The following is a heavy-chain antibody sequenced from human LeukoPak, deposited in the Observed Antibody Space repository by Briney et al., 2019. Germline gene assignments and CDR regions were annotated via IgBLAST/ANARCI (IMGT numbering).Heavy chain of an antibody. CDR2: INPNSGGT. D-gene: IGHD1-26*01. V-gene: IGHV1-2*02. J-gene: IGHJ4*02. CDR1: GYTFTDYY. Sequence: ASVKVSCKASGYTFTDYYMHWVRQAPGQGLEWMGWINPNSGGTNYAQKFQGRVTMTRDTSISTAYMELSRLRSDDTAVYYCAREAPYSGSYLDDWGQGTLVTVSS. CDR3: AREAPYSGSYLDD.